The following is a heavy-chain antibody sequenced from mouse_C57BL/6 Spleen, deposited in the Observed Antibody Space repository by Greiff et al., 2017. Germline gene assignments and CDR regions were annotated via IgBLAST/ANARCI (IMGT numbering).Heavy chain of an antibody. CDR1: GYTFTSYW. J-gene: IGHJ4*01. Sequence: QVQLQQPGAELVKPGASVKLSCKASGYTFTSYWMHWVKQRPGQGLEWIGMIHPNSGSTNYNEKFKSKATLTVDKSSSTAYMQLSSLTSEDSAVYYCARVGDGYYLGAMDYWGQGTSVTVSS. CDR2: IHPNSGST. CDR3: ARVGDGYYLGAMDY. V-gene: IGHV1-64*01. D-gene: IGHD2-3*01.